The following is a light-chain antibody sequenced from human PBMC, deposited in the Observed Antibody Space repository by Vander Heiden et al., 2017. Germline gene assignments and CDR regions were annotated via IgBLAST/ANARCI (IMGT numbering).Light chain of an antibody. V-gene: IGKV1-5*03. CDR3: QQYNSYSRT. Sequence: DIHMTQSPSTLSASVGDRVTITCRASQSISSWLAWYQQKPGKAPKLLIDKASSLESGVPSRFSGSGSGTEFTLTISSLQPDDFATYYCQQYNSYSRTFGQGTKVEIK. CDR1: QSISSW. CDR2: KAS. J-gene: IGKJ1*01.